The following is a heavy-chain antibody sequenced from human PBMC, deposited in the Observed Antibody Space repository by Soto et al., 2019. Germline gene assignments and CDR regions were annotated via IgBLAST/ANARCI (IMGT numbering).Heavy chain of an antibody. D-gene: IGHD3-16*01. V-gene: IGHV4-4*07. CDR3: ARYYDVNTAVDYWYFDL. Sequence: QVQLQESGPRLVTPSETLTLTCSLSGGSITNHYWGWIRQPPGKGLEFIGRIYPSGSAHYNPSLQSRVTRSVDTSKNPFSLKVNSVTAADAAIYYFARYYDVNTAVDYWYFDLWGRGTLVTVSS. CDR1: GGSITNHY. CDR2: IYPSGSA. J-gene: IGHJ2*01.